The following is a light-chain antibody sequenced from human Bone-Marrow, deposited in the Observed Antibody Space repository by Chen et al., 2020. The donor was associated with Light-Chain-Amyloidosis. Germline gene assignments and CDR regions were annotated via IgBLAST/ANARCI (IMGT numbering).Light chain of an antibody. CDR2: EVT. CDR3: SSYTITNTLV. CDR1: SSYVGGDNH. Sequence: QSARTQPASVSGSPGPSITISCTGTSSYVGGDNHVSWYQQHPDKAPKLMIYEVTNRPSWVPDRFSGSKSDNTASLTISGLQTEDEADYFCSSYTITNTLVFGSGTRVTVL. V-gene: IGLV2-14*01. J-gene: IGLJ1*01.